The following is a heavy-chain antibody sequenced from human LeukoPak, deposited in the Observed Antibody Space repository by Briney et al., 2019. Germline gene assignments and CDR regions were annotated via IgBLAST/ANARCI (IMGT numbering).Heavy chain of an antibody. CDR1: GYSFTSHY. V-gene: IGHV1-46*01. Sequence: ASVKVSCKASGYSFTSHYMHWVRQAPGQGLEWMGLINPRGTSTIYTEKFQGRIIMTRDMSTTTDYMELSSLKSDDTAVYYCARDNSIHERGWWFDPWGQGTLVTVSS. CDR3: ARDNSIHERGWWFDP. J-gene: IGHJ5*02. D-gene: IGHD4-23*01. CDR2: INPRGTST.